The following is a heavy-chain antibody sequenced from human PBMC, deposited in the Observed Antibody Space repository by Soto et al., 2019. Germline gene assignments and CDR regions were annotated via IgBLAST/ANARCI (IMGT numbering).Heavy chain of an antibody. J-gene: IGHJ6*02. Sequence: SYSLSLTCALSRDSICISLDSASWNRPPPGKGLGWIGYIYYSGSTNYNPSLKSRVTISVDTSKNQFSLKLSSVTAADTAVYYCARDRKLGNYYYGMDVWGQGTTVTVSS. CDR2: IYYSGST. CDR1: RDSICISLDS. D-gene: IGHD7-27*01. CDR3: ARDRKLGNYYYGMDV. V-gene: IGHV4-61*01.